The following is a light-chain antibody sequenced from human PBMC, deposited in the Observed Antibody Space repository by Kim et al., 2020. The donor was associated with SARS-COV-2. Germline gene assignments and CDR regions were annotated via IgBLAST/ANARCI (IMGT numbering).Light chain of an antibody. Sequence: GQGVTISCSGSSSNIGSNYVYWYQQLPETAPKLLIYRNNQRPSGVPDRFSGSKSGTSASLAISGLRSEDEADYYCAAWDDSLSGYVFGTGTKVTVL. CDR3: AAWDDSLSGYV. CDR1: SSNIGSNY. V-gene: IGLV1-47*01. CDR2: RNN. J-gene: IGLJ1*01.